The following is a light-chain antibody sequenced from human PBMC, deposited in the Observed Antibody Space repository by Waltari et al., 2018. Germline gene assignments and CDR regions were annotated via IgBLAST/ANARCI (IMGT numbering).Light chain of an antibody. CDR1: QSLLHSNGYNY. CDR2: LGS. Sequence: IVVTQSPLSLPVTPGEPASIPCRSSQSLLHSNGYNYLDWYLQKPGQSPQLLIYLGSNRASGVPDRFSGSGSGTDFTLEISRVEAEDVGVYYCMQSLQALWTFGQGTKVEIK. J-gene: IGKJ1*01. V-gene: IGKV2-28*01. CDR3: MQSLQALWT.